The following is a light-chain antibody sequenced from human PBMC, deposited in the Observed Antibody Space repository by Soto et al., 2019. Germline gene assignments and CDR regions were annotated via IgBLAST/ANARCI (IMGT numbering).Light chain of an antibody. V-gene: IGKV3-20*01. Sequence: EFVLTHSPGTLSLSPGERATLSCRASQTVRNNYLAWYQQKPGQASRLLIYDASSRATGIPDRFSGGGSGTDFTLTISSLQPEDFATYYCQQYNSYPLTFGGGTKVDIK. CDR1: QTVRNNY. CDR3: QQYNSYPLT. CDR2: DAS. J-gene: IGKJ4*01.